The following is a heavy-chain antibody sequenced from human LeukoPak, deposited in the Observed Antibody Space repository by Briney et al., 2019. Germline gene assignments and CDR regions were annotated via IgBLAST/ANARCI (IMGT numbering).Heavy chain of an antibody. CDR1: GGTFSSYA. V-gene: IGHV1-69*04. CDR2: IIPILGIA. Sequence: SVKVSCKASGGTFSSYAISWVRQAPGQGLEWMGRIIPILGIANYAQKLQGRVTITADKSTSTAYMELSSLRSEDTAVYYCARGLSTAITLFDYWGQGTLVTVSS. J-gene: IGHJ4*02. D-gene: IGHD2-21*02. CDR3: ARGLSTAITLFDY.